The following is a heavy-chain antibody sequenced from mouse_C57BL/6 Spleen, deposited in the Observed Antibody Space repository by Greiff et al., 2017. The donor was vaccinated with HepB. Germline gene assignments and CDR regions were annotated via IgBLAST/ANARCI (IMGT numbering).Heavy chain of an antibody. V-gene: IGHV1-59*01. D-gene: IGHD1-1*01. CDR1: GYTFTSSW. J-gene: IGHJ1*03. CDR2: IDPSDSYT. Sequence: VQLQQPGAELVRPGTSVKLSCKASGYTFTSSWMHWVKQRPGQGLEWIGVIDPSDSYTNYNQKFKGKATLTVDTSSSTAYMQLSSLTSEDSAVSDCARFGLITTVVARYFDVWGTGTTVTVSS. CDR3: ARFGLITTVVARYFDV.